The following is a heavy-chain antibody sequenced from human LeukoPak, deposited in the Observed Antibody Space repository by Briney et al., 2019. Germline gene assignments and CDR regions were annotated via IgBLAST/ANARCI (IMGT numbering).Heavy chain of an antibody. V-gene: IGHV3-23*01. CDR3: AKDPSKRPAFDI. CDR2: ISGSGDST. CDR1: GFTFSSYA. J-gene: IGHJ3*02. Sequence: PGGSLRLSCAASGFTFSSYAMSWVRQAPGKGLEWVSAISGSGDSTYYADSVKGRFTISRDNSKNTLYLQMNSLRAEDTAVYYCAKDPSKRPAFDIWGQGTMVTVSS.